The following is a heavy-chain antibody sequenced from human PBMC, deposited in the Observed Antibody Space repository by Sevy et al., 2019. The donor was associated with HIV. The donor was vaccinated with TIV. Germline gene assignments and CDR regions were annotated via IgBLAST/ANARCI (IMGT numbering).Heavy chain of an antibody. CDR3: ARGSRGTFGS. CDR2: ISGSGGST. D-gene: IGHD1-26*01. CDR1: GFTFSSYA. V-gene: IGHV3-23*01. J-gene: IGHJ4*02. Sequence: GGSLRLSCAASGFTFSSYAMSWVRQAPGKGLEWVSAISGSGGSTYYADSVKGRFTTSRDNAKNTLYLQMNSLRAEDTAVYYCARGSRGTFGSWGQGTLVTVSS.